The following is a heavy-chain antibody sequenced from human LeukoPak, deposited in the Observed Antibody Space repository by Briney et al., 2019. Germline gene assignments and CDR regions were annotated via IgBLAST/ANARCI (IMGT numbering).Heavy chain of an antibody. CDR1: GYTLTELS. CDR3: ATDPIFGIAVAGTATDY. J-gene: IGHJ4*02. V-gene: IGHV1-24*01. CDR2: FDPEDGET. Sequence: ASVKVSCKVSGYTLTELSMHWVRQAPGKGLELIGGFDPEDGETIYAQKFQGRVTMTEDTSTDTAYMEPSSLRSEDTAVYYCATDPIFGIAVAGTATDYWGQGTLVTVSS. D-gene: IGHD6-19*01.